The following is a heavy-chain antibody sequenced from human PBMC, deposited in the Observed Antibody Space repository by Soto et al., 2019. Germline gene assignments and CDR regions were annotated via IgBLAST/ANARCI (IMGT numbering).Heavy chain of an antibody. Sequence: GGSLRLSCAASGFTFSSYAMSWVPQAPGKGLEWVSAISGSGGSTYYADSVKGRFTISRDNSKNTLYLQMNSLRAEDTAVYYCAKETEAYCGGDCYSDYWGQGTLVTVSS. J-gene: IGHJ4*02. V-gene: IGHV3-23*01. CDR3: AKETEAYCGGDCYSDY. CDR2: ISGSGGST. D-gene: IGHD2-21*02. CDR1: GFTFSSYA.